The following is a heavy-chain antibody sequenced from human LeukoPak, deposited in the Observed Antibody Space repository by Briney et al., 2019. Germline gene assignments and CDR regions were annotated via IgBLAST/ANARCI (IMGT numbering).Heavy chain of an antibody. D-gene: IGHD5-24*01. CDR3: ARGDGYNLDAFDI. V-gene: IGHV4-31*03. CDR2: IYYSGST. J-gene: IGHJ3*02. Sequence: SQTLSLTCTVSGGSISSGVYYWSWIRQHPGKGLEWIGYIYYSGSTYYNPSLKSRVTISVDTTKNQFSLKLSSVTAADTAVYYCARGDGYNLDAFDIWGQGTMVTVSS. CDR1: GGSISSGVYY.